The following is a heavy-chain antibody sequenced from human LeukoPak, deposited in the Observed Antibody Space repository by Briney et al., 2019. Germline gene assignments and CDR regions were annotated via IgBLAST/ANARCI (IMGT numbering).Heavy chain of an antibody. J-gene: IGHJ3*02. D-gene: IGHD3-22*01. V-gene: IGHV4-34*01. CDR2: INHSGST. CDR3: ARETSNYYDSTSGAFDI. CDR1: GGSISSYY. Sequence: SETLSLTCTVSGGSISSYYWSWIRQPPGKGLEWIGEINHSGSTNYNPSLKSRVTISVDTSKNQFSLKLSSVTAADTAVYYCARETSNYYDSTSGAFDIWGQGTMVTVSS.